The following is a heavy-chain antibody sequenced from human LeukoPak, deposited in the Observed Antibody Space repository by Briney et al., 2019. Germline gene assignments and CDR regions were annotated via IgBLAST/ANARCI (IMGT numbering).Heavy chain of an antibody. CDR2: IYYSGST. D-gene: IGHD3-10*01. CDR1: GGSISSYY. CDR3: ARGVNFEF. J-gene: IGHJ4*02. V-gene: IGHV4-59*01. Sequence: SETLSLTCTVSGGSISSYYWSWTRQPPGKGLEWVGYIYYSGSTNYNPSLKSRVTISVDTSKNQFSLKLSSVTAADTAVYYCARGVNFEFWGQGTLVTVSS.